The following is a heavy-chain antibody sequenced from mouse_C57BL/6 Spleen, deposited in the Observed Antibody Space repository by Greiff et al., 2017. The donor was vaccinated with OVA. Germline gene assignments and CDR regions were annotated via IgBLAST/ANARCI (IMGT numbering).Heavy chain of an antibody. J-gene: IGHJ2*01. CDR1: GYTFTDYY. D-gene: IGHD2-3*01. V-gene: IGHV1-26*01. CDR2: INPNNGGT. CDR3: ARKWLLPYFDY. Sequence: EVKLQQSGPELVKPGASVKISCKASGYTFTDYYMNWVKQSHGKSLEWIGDINPNNGGTSYNQKFKGKATLTVDKSSSTAYMELRSLTSEDSAVYYCARKWLLPYFDYWGQGTTLTVSS.